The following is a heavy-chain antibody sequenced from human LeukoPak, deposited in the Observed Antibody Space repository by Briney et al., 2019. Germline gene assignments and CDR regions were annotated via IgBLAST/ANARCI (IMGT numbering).Heavy chain of an antibody. V-gene: IGHV4-34*01. Sequence: PSETLSLTCAVYGGSFSGYYWSWIRQPPGKGLEWTGEINHSGSTNYNPSLKSRVTISVDTSKNQFSLKLSSVTAADTAVYYCARRQSLNSSGYYAHDYWGQGTLVTVSS. CDR3: ARRQSLNSSGYYAHDY. D-gene: IGHD3-22*01. J-gene: IGHJ4*02. CDR2: INHSGST. CDR1: GGSFSGYY.